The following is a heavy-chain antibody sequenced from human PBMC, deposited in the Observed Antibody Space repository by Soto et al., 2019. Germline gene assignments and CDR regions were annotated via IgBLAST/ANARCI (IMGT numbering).Heavy chain of an antibody. CDR2: IYYSGST. CDR1: GGSISSYC. CDR3: AGSGSSPYYYSYGMDG. V-gene: IGHV4-59*01. Sequence: QVQLQESGPGLVKPSETLSLTCTVSGGSISSYCWRWIRQPPGKGLEWIGYIYYSGSTNYNPSLKSRVTISVDTSKTQFALKLSSVTASDTAVYYCAGSGSSPYYYSYGMDGWGQGTTVTVSS. D-gene: IGHD3-10*01. J-gene: IGHJ6*02.